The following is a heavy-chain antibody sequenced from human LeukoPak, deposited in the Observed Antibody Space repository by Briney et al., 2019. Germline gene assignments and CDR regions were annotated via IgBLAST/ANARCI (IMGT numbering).Heavy chain of an antibody. J-gene: IGHJ6*03. Sequence: PGGSLRLSCAASGFTFSDYYMSWIRQAPGKGLEWVSYISSSGSTIYYADSVKGRFTISRDNAKNSLYLQMNSLRAEDTAVYYCARVSVVVVPAAIKSYYYMDVWGKGTTVTVSS. CDR2: ISSSGSTI. CDR3: ARVSVVVVPAAIKSYYYMDV. V-gene: IGHV3-11*04. CDR1: GFTFSDYY. D-gene: IGHD2-2*02.